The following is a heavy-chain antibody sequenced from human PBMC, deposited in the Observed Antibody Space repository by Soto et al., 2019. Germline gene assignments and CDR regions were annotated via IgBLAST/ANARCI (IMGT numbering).Heavy chain of an antibody. D-gene: IGHD6-13*01. CDR1: GFTFGSYP. Sequence: EVQLVESGGGLVQPGGSLRLSCAASGFTFGSYPMHWVRQAPGKGLEYVSAISTNGDSTFYANSVKGRFTISRDNSKITLYLQMGSLRAEDMGVYYCAREGMSRSRWVFDYWGQGTLVTASS. J-gene: IGHJ4*02. CDR3: AREGMSRSRWVFDY. CDR2: ISTNGDST. V-gene: IGHV3-64*01.